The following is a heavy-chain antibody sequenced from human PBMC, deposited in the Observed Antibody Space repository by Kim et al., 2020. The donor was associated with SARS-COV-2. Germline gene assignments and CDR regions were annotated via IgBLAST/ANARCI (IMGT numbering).Heavy chain of an antibody. V-gene: IGHV1-69*13. CDR2: IIPIFGTA. CDR3: ARWRGYGGNPGAFDI. J-gene: IGHJ3*02. CDR1: GGTFSSYA. Sequence: SVKVSCKASGGTFSSYAISWVRQAPGQGLEWMGGIIPIFGTANYAQKFQGRVTITADESTSTAYMELSSLRSEDTAVYYCARWRGYGGNPGAFDIWGQGTMVTVSS. D-gene: IGHD4-17*01.